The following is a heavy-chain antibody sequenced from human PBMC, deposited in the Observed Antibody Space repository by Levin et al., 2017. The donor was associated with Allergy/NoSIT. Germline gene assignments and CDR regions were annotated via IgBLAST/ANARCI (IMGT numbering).Heavy chain of an antibody. Sequence: SETLSLTCTASGGSLSRRDYYWAWIRQPPGKGLEWIGSMLYSGSPSYYNPSLKSRVTISVDTSNNQFSLELSSVAAADTAVYYCARHSRESSIYFDYWGQGTLVTVSS. CDR3: ARHSRESSIYFDY. J-gene: IGHJ4*02. D-gene: IGHD3-10*01. V-gene: IGHV4-39*01. CDR1: GGSLSRRDYY. CDR2: MLYSGSPS.